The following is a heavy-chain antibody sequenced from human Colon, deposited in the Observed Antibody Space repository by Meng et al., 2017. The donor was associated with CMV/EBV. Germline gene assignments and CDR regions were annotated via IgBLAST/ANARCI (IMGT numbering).Heavy chain of an antibody. D-gene: IGHD1-1*01. J-gene: IGHJ4*02. CDR3: ARGLGHASNNSHDY. Sequence: SETLSLTCTVSGESMRSHYWSWIRQPPGKGLEWMGHVYYSGSATYSPSLRNRVSISVDMSKNQFSLKLRSVTAADTAMYFCARGLGHASNNSHDYWGQGTLVTVSS. CDR1: GESMRSHY. CDR2: VYYSGSA. V-gene: IGHV4-59*11.